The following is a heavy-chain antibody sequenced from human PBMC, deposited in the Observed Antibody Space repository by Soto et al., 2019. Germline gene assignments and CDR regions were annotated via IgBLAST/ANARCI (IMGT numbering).Heavy chain of an antibody. V-gene: IGHV3-23*01. D-gene: IGHD3-10*01. Sequence: EVQLLESGGGLVQPGGSLRLSCAASGFTFSSYAMSWVRQAPGKGLEWVSASSGSGGSTYYADSVKGRFTISRDNSKNTLYLQMNSLRAEDTAVYYCAKSMVRGVLAFDYYYYGMDVWGQGTTVTVSS. CDR1: GFTFSSYA. J-gene: IGHJ6*02. CDR3: AKSMVRGVLAFDYYYYGMDV. CDR2: SSGSGGST.